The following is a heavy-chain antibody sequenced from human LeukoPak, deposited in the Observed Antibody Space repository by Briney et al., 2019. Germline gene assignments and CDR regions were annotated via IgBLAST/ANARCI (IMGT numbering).Heavy chain of an antibody. CDR3: ARDAGNSGYGCDL. CDR1: GLIFSQYS. V-gene: IGHV3-48*01. D-gene: IGHD5-12*01. CDR2: IRSSSET. Sequence: GGSLRLSCAASGLIFSQYSMNWVRQAPGKGLEWVSHIRSSSETFYADSVKGRFTISRDNARNSLYLQMNNLRGEDTAIYYCARDAGNSGYGCDLWGQGTLVTVSS. J-gene: IGHJ5*02.